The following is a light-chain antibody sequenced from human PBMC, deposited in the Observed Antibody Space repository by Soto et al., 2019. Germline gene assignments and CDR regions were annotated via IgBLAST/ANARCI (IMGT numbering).Light chain of an antibody. V-gene: IGKV3-20*01. CDR1: QSVGSRW. CDR2: GGS. J-gene: IGKJ1*01. Sequence: EIVLTQSTGTVSLSPGERATLSCRASQSVGSRWLAWYQQKPGQAPRVLIYGGSNRATGIPDRFSGSGSGTDFTLTISRLEPEYFAVYYCQQYYSSRTFGQGTKVEMK. CDR3: QQYYSSRT.